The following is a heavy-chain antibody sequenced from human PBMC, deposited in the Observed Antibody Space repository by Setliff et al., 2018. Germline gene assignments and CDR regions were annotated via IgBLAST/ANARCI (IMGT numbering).Heavy chain of an antibody. V-gene: IGHV4-34*01. D-gene: IGHD5-12*01. CDR3: TRGPDGYTYQGASDI. CDR2: INHSGST. CDR1: GGSFSGYY. Sequence: PSETLSLTCAVYGGSFSGYYWSWIRQPPGKGLEWIGEINHSGSTNYNPSLKSRVTISVDTSKNQLSLKLSSVTAADTAVYYCTRGPDGYTYQGASDIWGQGTMVTVSS. J-gene: IGHJ3*02.